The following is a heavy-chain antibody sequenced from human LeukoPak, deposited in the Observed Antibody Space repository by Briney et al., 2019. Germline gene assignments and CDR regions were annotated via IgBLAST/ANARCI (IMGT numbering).Heavy chain of an antibody. D-gene: IGHD4-17*01. Sequence: ASVKVSCKASGYTFTSYDISWVRQAPGQGLEWMGWISAYNGNTNYAQKLQGRVTMTTDTSTSTAYMELRSLRSDDTAVYYCARNGDPYYYYYMDVWGKGTTVTVSS. CDR2: ISAYNGNT. J-gene: IGHJ6*03. V-gene: IGHV1-18*01. CDR1: GYTFTSYD. CDR3: ARNGDPYYYYYMDV.